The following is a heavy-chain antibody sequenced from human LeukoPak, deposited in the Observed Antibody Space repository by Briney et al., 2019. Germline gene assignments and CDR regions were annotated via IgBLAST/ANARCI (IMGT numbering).Heavy chain of an antibody. CDR2: IKQDGSEK. CDR1: GFTFSSYW. J-gene: IGHJ4*02. D-gene: IGHD2-8*02. Sequence: GGSLRLSCAASGFTFSSYWMSWVRQAPGKGLEWVANIKQDGSEKYYVDSVKGRFTISRDNAKNSLYLQMNSLRAEDTAVYYCAKIGMAGGPHLDYWGQGTLVTVSS. V-gene: IGHV3-7*01. CDR3: AKIGMAGGPHLDY.